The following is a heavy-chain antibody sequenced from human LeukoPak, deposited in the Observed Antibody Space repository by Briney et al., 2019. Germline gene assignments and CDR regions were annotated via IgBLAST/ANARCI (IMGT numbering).Heavy chain of an antibody. CDR3: ARDLTGYFQH. CDR1: GFTFSAYW. CDR2: IKQDGSEK. J-gene: IGHJ1*01. Sequence: GETLRLTCAASGFTFSAYWLSWVRQPPGKGLEWVANIKQDGSEKYYVDSVKGRFIISRDNVKNSLYLQMNSPRAEYTAVYYCARDLTGYFQHWGQGTLVTVSS. D-gene: IGHD6-25*01. V-gene: IGHV3-7*01.